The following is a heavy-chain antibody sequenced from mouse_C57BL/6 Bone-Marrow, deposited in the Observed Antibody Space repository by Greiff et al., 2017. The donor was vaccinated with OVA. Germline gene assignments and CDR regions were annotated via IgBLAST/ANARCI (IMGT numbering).Heavy chain of an antibody. CDR2: ISYDGSN. CDR3: ARDPGRWYFDV. Sequence: ESGPGLVKPSQSLSLTCSVTGYSITSGYSWNWIRQFPGNKLEWVGYISYDGSNNYNPSLKNRISITRDTSKNHFFLKLNSVTTEDTATYYCARDPGRWYFDVWGTGTTVTVSS. J-gene: IGHJ1*03. CDR1: GYSITSGYS. D-gene: IGHD1-1*01. V-gene: IGHV3-6*01.